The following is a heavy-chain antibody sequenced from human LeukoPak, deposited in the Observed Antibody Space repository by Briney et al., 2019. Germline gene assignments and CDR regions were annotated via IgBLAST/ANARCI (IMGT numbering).Heavy chain of an antibody. CDR1: GFTFSNYA. D-gene: IGHD6-13*01. Sequence: PGGSLRLSCAASGFTFSNYAMTWVRQPPGKGLEWLGEINHSGSTNYNPSLKSRVTISVDTSKNQFSLKLSSVTAADTAVYYCASFIIAAGTLFDYWGQGTLVTVSS. J-gene: IGHJ4*02. CDR2: INHSGST. V-gene: IGHV4-34*01. CDR3: ASFIIAAGTLFDY.